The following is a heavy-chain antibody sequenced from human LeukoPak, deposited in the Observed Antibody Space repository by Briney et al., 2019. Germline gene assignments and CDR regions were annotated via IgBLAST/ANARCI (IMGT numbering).Heavy chain of an antibody. Sequence: GRSLRLSCAASGFAFSSYAMHWVRQAPGKGLEWVAVISYDGSNKYYADSVKGRFTISRDNSKNTLYLQMNSLRAEDTAVYYCARARVVVIPDVWGQGTMVTVSS. CDR1: GFAFSSYA. CDR2: ISYDGSNK. CDR3: ARARVVVIPDV. D-gene: IGHD2-21*01. J-gene: IGHJ3*01. V-gene: IGHV3-30*04.